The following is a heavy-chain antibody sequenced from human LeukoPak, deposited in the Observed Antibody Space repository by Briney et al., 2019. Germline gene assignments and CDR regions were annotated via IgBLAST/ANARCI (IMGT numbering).Heavy chain of an antibody. CDR1: SGSISTSNYY. CDR3: AKSNGYGLIDI. Sequence: PSETLSLTCTVSSGSISTSNYYWGWVRQPPGKALEWIGNNFTGSTYYSPSLKSRVTISLDTSRNQFSLRLNSVTAADTALYYCAKSNGYGLIDIWGQGTMVTVSS. V-gene: IGHV4-39*07. J-gene: IGHJ3*01. D-gene: IGHD3-10*01. CDR2: NFTGST.